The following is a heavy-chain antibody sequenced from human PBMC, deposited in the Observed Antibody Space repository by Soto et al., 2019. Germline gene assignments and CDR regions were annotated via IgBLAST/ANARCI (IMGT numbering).Heavy chain of an antibody. CDR3: ARELGRVGATNY. J-gene: IGHJ4*02. V-gene: IGHV1-69*06. CDR2: IIPIFGTA. D-gene: IGHD1-26*01. CDR1: GGTFSSYA. Sequence: SVNVSCKASGGTFSSYAISWVRQAPGQGLEWMGGIIPIFGTANYAQKFQGRVTITADKSTSTAYMELSSLRSEDTAVYYCARELGRVGATNYWGQGTLVTVSS.